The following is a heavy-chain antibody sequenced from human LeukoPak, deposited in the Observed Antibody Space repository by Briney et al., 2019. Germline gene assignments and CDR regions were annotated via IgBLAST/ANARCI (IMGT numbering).Heavy chain of an antibody. CDR1: GFTFSRYG. CDR3: AKDFGELLYGDSFDI. D-gene: IGHD3-10*01. J-gene: IGHJ3*02. CDR2: ISYDGSTK. V-gene: IGHV3-30*18. Sequence: GGSLRLSCAASGFTFSRYGIHWVRQAPGKGLEWVAVISYDGSTKYYADSVRGRFTISRDNSKNTLYLQMNSLRAEDTAAYYCAKDFGELLYGDSFDIWGQGTMVTVSS.